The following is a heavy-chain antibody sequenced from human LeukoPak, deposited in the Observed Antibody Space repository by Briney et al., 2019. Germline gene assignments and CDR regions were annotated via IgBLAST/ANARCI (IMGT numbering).Heavy chain of an antibody. J-gene: IGHJ4*02. Sequence: GGSLRLSCAASGLTFSSYSMNWVRQAPGKGLEWVSAISGDSRYIYYADSVRGRFTISRDNAKNSLYLQMNSLRAEDTALYYCTKGNWGSPFDYWGQGALVTVSS. D-gene: IGHD7-27*01. CDR1: GLTFSSYS. CDR2: ISGDSRYI. V-gene: IGHV3-21*04. CDR3: TKGNWGSPFDY.